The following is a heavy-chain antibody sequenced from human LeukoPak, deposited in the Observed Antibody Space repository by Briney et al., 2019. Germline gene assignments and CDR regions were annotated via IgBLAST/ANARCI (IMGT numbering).Heavy chain of an antibody. CDR1: GGSISGFY. CDR3: ARDIPADL. J-gene: IGHJ5*02. V-gene: IGHV4-59*01. Sequence: SETLSLTCTVSGGSISGFYWSWIRQPPGKGLEWIGYIHYSGNTNYNPSRKSRVNISLDTSENQFSLRLSSVTAADTAVYFCARDIPADLWGQGTRLTVSS. CDR2: IHYSGNT.